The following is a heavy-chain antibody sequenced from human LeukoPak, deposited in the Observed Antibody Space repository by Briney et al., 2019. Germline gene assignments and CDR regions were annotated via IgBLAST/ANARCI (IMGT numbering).Heavy chain of an antibody. CDR2: INHSGST. CDR1: GGSFSGYY. J-gene: IGHJ6*03. D-gene: IGHD6-13*01. CDR3: ARLSQQLTPYYYYYYYMDV. V-gene: IGHV4-34*01. Sequence: SETLSLTCAVYGGSFSGYYWSWIRQPPGKGLEWIGEINHSGSTNYNPSLKSRVTISVDTSKNQFSLKLSSVTAADTAVYYCARLSQQLTPYYYYYYYMDVWGKGTTVTISS.